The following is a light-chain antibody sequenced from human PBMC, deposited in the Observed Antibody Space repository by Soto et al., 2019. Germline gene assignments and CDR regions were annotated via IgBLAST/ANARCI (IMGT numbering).Light chain of an antibody. CDR2: RNN. CDR3: AAWDAGVSGPA. Sequence: QSVLTQPPSAYGTPGQRVTISCSGSSSNIGSKYVYWYQQLPGTAPKLLMYRNNQRPSGVPDRFSGSKSGTSASLAISGLRSEDEADYYCAAWDAGVSGPAFGGGTKLTVL. V-gene: IGLV1-47*01. J-gene: IGLJ2*01. CDR1: SSNIGSKY.